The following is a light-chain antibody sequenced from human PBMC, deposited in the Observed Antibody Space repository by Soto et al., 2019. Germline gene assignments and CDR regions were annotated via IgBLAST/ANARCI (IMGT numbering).Light chain of an antibody. CDR1: SNDVGGYNY. Sequence: QSALTQPASLSGSPGQSITMFCTGTSNDVGGYNYVSWYQQHPGKAPKLIIYEVSNRPAGISSRFSGSKPANTAALTISGRQAEDEAEYYCSSFTGSTTWVFGGGTKLTVL. CDR2: EVS. J-gene: IGLJ3*02. V-gene: IGLV2-14*01. CDR3: SSFTGSTTWV.